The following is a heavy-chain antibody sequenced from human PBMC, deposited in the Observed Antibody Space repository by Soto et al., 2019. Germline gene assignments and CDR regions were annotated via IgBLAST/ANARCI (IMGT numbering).Heavy chain of an antibody. J-gene: IGHJ3*01. V-gene: IGHV4-4*07. CDR1: CDSKRTYY. Sequence: SETLSLTRTVSCDSKRTYYWNWLSQSAQKGLEGVGSISATGTTTYIPSLKSRITLSVDTSKNEFSLNLKFVTAADTAVYLCERDESGAADFWGPGTLVTVS. CDR3: ERDESGAADF. D-gene: IGHD7-27*01. CDR2: ISATGTT.